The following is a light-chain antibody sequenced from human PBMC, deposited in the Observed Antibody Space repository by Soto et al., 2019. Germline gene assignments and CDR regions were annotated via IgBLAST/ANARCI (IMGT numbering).Light chain of an antibody. CDR3: QQYNSYWT. CDR1: QGIKND. CDR2: KAS. Sequence: QMSPSPSSLSASVGDRVTITWPASQGIKNDLGWYQQKPGKAPKLLIDKASMLESGVPPRFSGSGSGTEFTLTISRLQPDDFATYYCQQYNSYWTFGQGTKVDIK. V-gene: IGKV1-5*03. J-gene: IGKJ1*01.